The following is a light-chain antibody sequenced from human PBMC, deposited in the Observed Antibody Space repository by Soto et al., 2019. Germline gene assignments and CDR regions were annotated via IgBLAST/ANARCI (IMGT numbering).Light chain of an antibody. J-gene: IGLJ3*02. CDR2: DVS. CDR3: SSYTTSGTFGV. Sequence: QSALTQPASVSGSPGQSITISCTGTSSDVGGYNYVSWYQHHPGKAPKLIIYDVSNRPSGVSNRFSGPKSGNTASLTISGLQAEDEADYHCSSYTTSGTFGVFGGGTKLTV. V-gene: IGLV2-14*03. CDR1: SSDVGGYNY.